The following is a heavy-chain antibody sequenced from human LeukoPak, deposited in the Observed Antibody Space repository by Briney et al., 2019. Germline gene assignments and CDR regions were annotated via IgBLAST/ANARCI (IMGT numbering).Heavy chain of an antibody. CDR1: GYTFTRYY. V-gene: IGHV1-2*04. J-gene: IGHJ4*02. D-gene: IGHD6-19*01. CDR3: ARVRAGSGWDY. Sequence: GASVKVSCKASGYTFTRYYMHWVRQAPGQGLEWMGWINPKSGGTNYAQKFQGWVTMTRDTSISTAYMELSRLRSDYTAVYYCARVRAGSGWDYWGQGTLVTVSS. CDR2: INPKSGGT.